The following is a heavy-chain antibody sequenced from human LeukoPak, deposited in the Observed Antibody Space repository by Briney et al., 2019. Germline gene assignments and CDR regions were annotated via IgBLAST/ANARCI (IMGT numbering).Heavy chain of an antibody. J-gene: IGHJ6*03. CDR1: GGSISSSSYY. CDR2: IYYSGST. Sequence: SETLSLTCTVSGGSISSSSYYWGWIRQPPGKGLEWIGSIYYSGSTYYNPSLKSRVTISVDTSKNQFSLKLSSVTAADTAVYYCARDYAVTTHYYYYMDVWGKGTTVTASS. V-gene: IGHV4-39*07. D-gene: IGHD4-17*01. CDR3: ARDYAVTTHYYYYMDV.